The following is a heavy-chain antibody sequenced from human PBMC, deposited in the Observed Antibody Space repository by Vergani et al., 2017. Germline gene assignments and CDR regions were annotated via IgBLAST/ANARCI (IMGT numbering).Heavy chain of an antibody. CDR1: GFTFSSYS. J-gene: IGHJ4*02. Sequence: EVQLLESGGGLVQPGGSLRLSCAASGFTFSSYSMNWVRQAPGKGLEWVSSISSSSSYIYYADSVKGRFTISRDNAKNSLYLQMNSLRAEDTAVYYCADLYGDDGFSPFWGQGTLVTVSS. CDR3: ADLYGDDGFSPF. D-gene: IGHD2-21*01. V-gene: IGHV3-21*01. CDR2: ISSSSSYI.